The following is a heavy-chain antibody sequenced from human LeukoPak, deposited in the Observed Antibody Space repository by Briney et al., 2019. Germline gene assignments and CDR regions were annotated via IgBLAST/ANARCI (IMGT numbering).Heavy chain of an antibody. J-gene: IGHJ6*02. CDR3: ARDRTSYGGYYYGMDV. CDR2: INPNSGGT. Sequence: ASVKVSCKASGYTFTGYYMHWVRQAPGRGLEWMGWINPNSGGTNYAQKFQGRVTMTRDTSISTAYMELSRLRSDGTAVYYCARDRTSYGGYYYGMDVWGQGTTVTVSS. D-gene: IGHD5-18*01. V-gene: IGHV1-2*02. CDR1: GYTFTGYY.